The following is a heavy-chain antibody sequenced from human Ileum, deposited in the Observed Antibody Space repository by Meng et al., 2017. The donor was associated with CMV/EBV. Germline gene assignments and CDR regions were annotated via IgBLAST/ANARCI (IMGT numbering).Heavy chain of an antibody. CDR1: GASIKNYN. CDR2: IQVIGHT. CDR3: AGSRPGGGACDY. J-gene: IGHJ4*02. V-gene: IGHV4-4*07. Sequence: QVRCLEPGPGLVRPAETLSLTCTVSGASIKNYNRNWVRQPAGQGLEWIGLIQVIGHTVYNPSLKSRVTVSLDASKSQFSLTLNSVTAADTATYYCAGSRPGGGACDYWGQGILVTVSS. D-gene: IGHD3-16*01.